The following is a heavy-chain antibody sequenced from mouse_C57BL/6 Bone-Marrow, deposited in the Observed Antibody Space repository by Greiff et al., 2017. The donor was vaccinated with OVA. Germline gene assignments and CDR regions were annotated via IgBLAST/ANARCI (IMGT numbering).Heavy chain of an antibody. CDR3: ARLLLLLRDAY. CDR2: ISNGGGST. CDR1: GFTFSDYY. Sequence: EVKLMESGGGLVQPGGSLKLSCAASGFTFSDYYMYWVRQTPEKRLEWVAYISNGGGSTYYPDTVKGRFTISRDNAKNPLYLQMSRLKSVDTSLYSFARLLLLLRDAYCGHGTLVTVSA. V-gene: IGHV5-12*01. J-gene: IGHJ3*01. D-gene: IGHD2-4*01.